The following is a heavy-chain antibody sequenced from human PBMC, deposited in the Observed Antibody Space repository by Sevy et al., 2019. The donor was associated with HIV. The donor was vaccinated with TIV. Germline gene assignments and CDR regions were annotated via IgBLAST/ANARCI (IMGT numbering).Heavy chain of an antibody. J-gene: IGHJ5*02. D-gene: IGHD2-2*01. Sequence: SETLSLTCAVHGGSFSGYYWSWIRQPPGKGLEWIGEINHSGSTNYNPSLKSRVTISVDTSKKQFSLKLSSVTAADTAVYYCARTPPVVVVQGAPSWFDPWGQGTMVTVSS. CDR1: GGSFSGYY. V-gene: IGHV4-34*01. CDR3: ARTPPVVVVQGAPSWFDP. CDR2: INHSGST.